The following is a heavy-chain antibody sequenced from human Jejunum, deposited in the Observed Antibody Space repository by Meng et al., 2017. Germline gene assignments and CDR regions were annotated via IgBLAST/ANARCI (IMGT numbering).Heavy chain of an antibody. V-gene: IGHV3-49*04. Sequence: GESPKTSCAASGFTSSDYDISWVRQAPGKGLEWVSLIRPKTFSGTTEYAASVKGRFTISRDDSKSIAYLEMNSLKTEDTAVYYCTRFNYVNYYLDYWGQGTLVTVSS. CDR1: GFTSSDYD. CDR3: TRFNYVNYYLDY. CDR2: IRPKTFSGTT. D-gene: IGHD4-11*01. J-gene: IGHJ4*02.